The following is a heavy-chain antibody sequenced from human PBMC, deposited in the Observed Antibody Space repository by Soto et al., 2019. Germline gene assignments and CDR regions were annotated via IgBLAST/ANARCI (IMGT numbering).Heavy chain of an antibody. Sequence: QVQLVQSGAEVKKPGASVKVSCKASGYTFTNDDINWVRQATGQGLEWMGWMSPNSGATHYAQKFQGRVTMTRDTSITTAYMELSSLTSDDTAVYYCARALYLRRAALNTRDIWYFDLWGRGTLVTVSS. CDR1: GYTFTNDD. CDR3: ARALYLRRAALNTRDIWYFDL. V-gene: IGHV1-8*01. J-gene: IGHJ2*01. CDR2: MSPNSGAT. D-gene: IGHD2-15*01.